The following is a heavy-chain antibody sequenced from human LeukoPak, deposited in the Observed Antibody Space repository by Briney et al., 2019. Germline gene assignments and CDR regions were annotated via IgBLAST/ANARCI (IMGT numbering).Heavy chain of an antibody. Sequence: GESLKISCKGSGYSFTSYWIGWVRQMPGKGLEWMGIIYPGDSDTRYSPSFQGQVTIPADKSISTAYLQWSSLKASDTAMYYCARNGDSSSWYVDYWGQGTLVTVSS. CDR3: ARNGDSSSWYVDY. CDR2: IYPGDSDT. CDR1: GYSFTSYW. J-gene: IGHJ4*02. V-gene: IGHV5-51*01. D-gene: IGHD6-13*01.